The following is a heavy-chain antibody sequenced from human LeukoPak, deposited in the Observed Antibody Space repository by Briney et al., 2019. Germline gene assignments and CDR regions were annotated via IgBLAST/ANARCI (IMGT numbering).Heavy chain of an antibody. V-gene: IGHV3-20*04. J-gene: IGHJ1*01. CDR2: INSNGART. Sequence: GGSLRLSCAASGFSFDDYGMSWVRQVPGKGLEWVSGINSNGARTGYADSVKGRFTISRDNAKNSLYLQMNSLRAEDTALYYCARDRGADYLYFQHWGQGTLVTVSS. CDR3: ARDRGADYLYFQH. CDR1: GFSFDDYG. D-gene: IGHD4/OR15-4a*01.